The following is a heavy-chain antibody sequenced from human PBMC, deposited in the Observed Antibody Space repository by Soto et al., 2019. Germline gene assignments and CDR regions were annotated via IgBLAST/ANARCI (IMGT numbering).Heavy chain of an antibody. CDR3: ARTAAAGKYYYGMGV. CDR1: GYSFTSYW. D-gene: IGHD6-13*01. CDR2: IYPGDSDT. Sequence: GAALKISCKGSGYSFTSYWIGRVRQMTGKGLESMGIIYPGDSDTRYSPSFQGQVTISADKSISTAYLQWSSLKASDTAMYYCARTAAAGKYYYGMGVWGQGTTVTVSS. J-gene: IGHJ6*02. V-gene: IGHV5-51*01.